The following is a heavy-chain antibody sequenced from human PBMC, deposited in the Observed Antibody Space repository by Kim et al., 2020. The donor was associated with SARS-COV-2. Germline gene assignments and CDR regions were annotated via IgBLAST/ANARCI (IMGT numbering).Heavy chain of an antibody. CDR2: IYYSGST. CDR3: ASLELGGSGSYYQDV. J-gene: IGHJ6*04. V-gene: IGHV4-59*01. CDR1: GGSISSYY. Sequence: SETLSLTCTVSGGSISSYYWSWIRQPPGKGLEWIGYIYYSGSTNYNPSLKSRVTISVDSSKKQFSLKLSSVTAADTAVYYCASLELGGSGSYYQDVWGEGTTVTVSS. D-gene: IGHD3-10*01.